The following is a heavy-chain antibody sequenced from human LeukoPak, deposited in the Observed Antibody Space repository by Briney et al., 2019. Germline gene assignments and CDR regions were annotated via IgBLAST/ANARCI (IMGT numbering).Heavy chain of an antibody. CDR2: ISDSGGRT. CDR1: GFAFNTYA. CDR3: AKDRYYGSGSYPHFDS. V-gene: IGHV3-23*01. J-gene: IGHJ4*02. D-gene: IGHD3-10*01. Sequence: GGSLRLSCVASGFAFNTYAMSWVRQAPGKGLDWVSSISDSGGRTYYADSVKGRFTISRDNSKNTLYLEMNSLRAEDTALYYCAKDRYYGSGSYPHFDSWGQGTLVTVSA.